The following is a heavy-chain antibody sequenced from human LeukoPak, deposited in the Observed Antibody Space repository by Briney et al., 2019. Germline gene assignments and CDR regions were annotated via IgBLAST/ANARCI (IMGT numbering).Heavy chain of an antibody. CDR1: GGSISSYY. J-gene: IGHJ4*02. D-gene: IGHD3-22*01. CDR3: ARGMHYYDSSGYPDY. Sequence: SETLSLTCTVSGGSISSYYWSWIRQPPGKGLEWIGYIHYSGSTNYNPSLKSRVTISVDTSKNQFSLKLSSVTAADTAVYYCARGMHYYDSSGYPDYWGQGTLVTVSS. CDR2: IHYSGST. V-gene: IGHV4-59*01.